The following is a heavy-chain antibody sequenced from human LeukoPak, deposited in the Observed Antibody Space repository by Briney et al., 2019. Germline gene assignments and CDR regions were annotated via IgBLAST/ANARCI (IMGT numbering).Heavy chain of an antibody. J-gene: IGHJ4*02. CDR1: GFTLSNSW. V-gene: IGHV3-74*01. CDR3: ARREGSGWYYFDY. Sequence: QPGGSLRLSCAASGFTLSNSWMHWVRQAPGKGLVWISLINTDGSTTIYADSVKGRFTISRDNAKNTLYLQMNSLRPEDTAVYYCARREGSGWYYFDYWGQGTLVTVSS. CDR2: INTDGSTT. D-gene: IGHD6-19*01.